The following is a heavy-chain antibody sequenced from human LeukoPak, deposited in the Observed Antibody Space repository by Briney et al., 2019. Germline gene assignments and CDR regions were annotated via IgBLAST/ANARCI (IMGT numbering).Heavy chain of an antibody. CDR2: INPNRGGT. D-gene: IGHD5-12*01. CDR3: ARGSGYDLFDY. CDR1: GYTFTGYY. Sequence: GASVKVSCKASGYTFTGYYMHWVRQAPGQGLEWMGWINPNRGGTNYAQKFQGRVTMTRDTSISTAYMELSRLRSDDTAVYYCARGSGYDLFDYWGQGTLVTVSS. V-gene: IGHV1-2*02. J-gene: IGHJ4*02.